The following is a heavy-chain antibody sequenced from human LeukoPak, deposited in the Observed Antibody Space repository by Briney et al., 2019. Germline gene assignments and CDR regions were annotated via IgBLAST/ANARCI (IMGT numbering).Heavy chain of an antibody. CDR2: ISYEGSNK. CDR1: GFTFSSYG. Sequence: GGSLRLSCAASGFTFSSYGMHWVRQAPGKGLEWVAVISYEGSNKYYADSVKGRFTISRDNSKNTLYLQMNSLRAEDTAVYYCAKEVYYGSGSYYSYYYYGMDVWGKGTTVTVSS. CDR3: AKEVYYGSGSYYSYYYYGMDV. D-gene: IGHD3-10*01. J-gene: IGHJ6*04. V-gene: IGHV3-30*18.